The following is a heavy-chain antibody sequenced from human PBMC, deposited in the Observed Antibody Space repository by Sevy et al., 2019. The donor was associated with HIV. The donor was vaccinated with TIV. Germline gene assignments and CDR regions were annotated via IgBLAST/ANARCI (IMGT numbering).Heavy chain of an antibody. CDR1: GITFSSAW. CDR2: IKSETDGGAA. D-gene: IGHD2-8*01. CDR3: TTDLGLYSSK. J-gene: IGHJ4*02. Sequence: GGSLRLSCAASGITFSSAWMSWVRLVPGKGLEWLGRIKSETDGGAADYAAAVKGRCTISRDDSKETLYLQLNSLKTEDTAVYYCTTDLGLYSSKWGQGTLVTVSS. V-gene: IGHV3-15*01.